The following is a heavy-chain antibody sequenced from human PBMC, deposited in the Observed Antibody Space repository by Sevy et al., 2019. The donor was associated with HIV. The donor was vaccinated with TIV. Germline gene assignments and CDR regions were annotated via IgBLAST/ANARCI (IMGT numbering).Heavy chain of an antibody. CDR2: ISYDGSYK. Sequence: GGSLRLSCAASGFTFSSYTMHWVRQAPGKGLEWMAVISYDGSYKYYADSVKGRFTVSRDNYKNTLSLEMNSLRVEDMAVYYCASDGGVVIPLDGFHIWGQGTMVTVSS. V-gene: IGHV3-30*04. CDR3: ASDGGVVIPLDGFHI. CDR1: GFTFSSYT. D-gene: IGHD3-3*01. J-gene: IGHJ3*02.